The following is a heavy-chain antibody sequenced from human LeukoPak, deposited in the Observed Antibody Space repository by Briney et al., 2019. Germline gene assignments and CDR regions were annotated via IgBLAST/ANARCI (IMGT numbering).Heavy chain of an antibody. CDR2: ISISSNYI. CDR1: GFTFSRYS. D-gene: IGHD3-3*01. CDR3: ARGSRFGVVGRDAFDI. J-gene: IGHJ3*02. V-gene: IGHV3-21*01. Sequence: GGSLRLSCAASGFTFSRYSMNWVRQVPGKGLEWVSSISISSNYIYYADSVKGRFTISRDNARNSLYLQMNSLRAEDTAVYYCARGSRFGVVGRDAFDIWGQGTMVTVSS.